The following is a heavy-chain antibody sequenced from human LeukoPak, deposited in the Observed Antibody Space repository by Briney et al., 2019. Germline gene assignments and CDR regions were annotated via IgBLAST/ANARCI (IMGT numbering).Heavy chain of an antibody. CDR2: LWYDGSNQ. J-gene: IGHJ4*02. D-gene: IGHD2-15*01. Sequence: GGSLRLSCAASGFTFNRYGMHWVRQAPGKGLEWVAGLWYDGSNQKYADSVKGRFTISRDNSKNTLSVQMNSPRAEDTAVYYCARSTGLSGSGGHPLDYWGQGSLVTVSS. CDR3: ARSTGLSGSGGHPLDY. V-gene: IGHV3-33*01. CDR1: GFTFNRYG.